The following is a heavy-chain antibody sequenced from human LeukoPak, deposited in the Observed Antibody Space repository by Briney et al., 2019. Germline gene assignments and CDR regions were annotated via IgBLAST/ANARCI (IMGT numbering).Heavy chain of an antibody. V-gene: IGHV3-33*01. CDR2: IWHDGSHK. CDR3: AREIFGSGSYPDS. D-gene: IGHD3-10*01. Sequence: GRSLRLSCAASGFSFDTYAMHWVRQAPGQGLEWVALIWHDGSHKFYSNSVRGQFTISRDNSKNTVYLQMNNLRPDDTAVYYCAREIFGSGSYPDSWGQGTLVTVPS. CDR1: GFSFDTYA. J-gene: IGHJ4*02.